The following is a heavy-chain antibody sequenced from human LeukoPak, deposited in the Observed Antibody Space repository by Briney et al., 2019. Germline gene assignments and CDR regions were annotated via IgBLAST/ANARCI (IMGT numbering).Heavy chain of an antibody. CDR3: VRDFQSAY. V-gene: IGHV3-7*01. J-gene: IGHJ4*02. Sequence: GGSLRLSCTASGFTFSNYWMSWVRQAPGKGLEWVAYINEDGSETNYVDSGKGRFTVSRDNGKNSLYLQLNSLRVEDTAVYYCVRDFQSAYWGQGALVTVSS. CDR2: INEDGSET. CDR1: GFTFSNYW.